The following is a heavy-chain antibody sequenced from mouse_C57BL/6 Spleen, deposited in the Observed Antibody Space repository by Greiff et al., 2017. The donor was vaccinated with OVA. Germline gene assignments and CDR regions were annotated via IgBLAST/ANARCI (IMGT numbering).Heavy chain of an antibody. CDR2: MNPSTGGT. J-gene: IGHJ2*01. D-gene: IGHD1-1*01. CDR3: LLLLHVDY. CDR1: GYSFTGYY. V-gene: IGHV1-42*01. Sequence: VQLQQSGPELVKPGASVKISCKASGYSFTGYYMNWVKQSPEKSLEWIGEMNPSTGGTTYNQKFKAKATLTVDKSSSTAYMQLKSLTSEDSAVYYCLLLLHVDYWGQGTTLTVSS.